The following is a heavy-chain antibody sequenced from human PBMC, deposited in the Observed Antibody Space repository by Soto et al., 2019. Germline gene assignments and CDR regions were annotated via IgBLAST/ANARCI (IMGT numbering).Heavy chain of an antibody. D-gene: IGHD6-19*01. CDR1: GYTFTTYG. CDR2: IHCYSGNT. CDR3: AREVAVAWGEYDY. Sequence: QVQLVQSGTEVKNPGASVKVSCKTSGYTFTTYGIGWVRQAPGQGLEWVGWIHCYSGNTNYAQKLQGRVTVTTDTSKRTVYMELRSLRSDDTAMYFCAREVAVAWGEYDYWGQGTLVTVSS. J-gene: IGHJ4*02. V-gene: IGHV1-18*01.